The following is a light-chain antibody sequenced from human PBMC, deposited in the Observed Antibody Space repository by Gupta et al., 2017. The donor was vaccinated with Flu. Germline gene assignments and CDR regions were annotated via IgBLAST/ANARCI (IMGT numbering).Light chain of an antibody. CDR1: QIVFYGTKNY. CDR2: WAS. J-gene: IGKJ2*01. Sequence: TFNCKSSQIVFYGTKNYLAWYQKKPGQPPQLLIYWASTRESGVPDRFSGSGSGTDFTLTISSLQAEDVAVYYCQQYYITPPTFGQGTKLEVK. V-gene: IGKV4-1*01. CDR3: QQYYITPPT.